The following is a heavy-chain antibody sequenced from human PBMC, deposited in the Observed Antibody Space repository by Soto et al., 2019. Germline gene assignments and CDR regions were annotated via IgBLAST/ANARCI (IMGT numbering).Heavy chain of an antibody. CDR2: IYSGGST. Sequence: EVQLVETGGGLIQPGGSLRLSCAASGFTVSSNYMSWVRQAPGKGLEWVSVIYSGGSTYYADSVKGGFTIPRDNSKNPLYLQMNSLRAEDTAVYYCAGTQLVHSQFYFWGQGTLVTVSS. J-gene: IGHJ4*02. V-gene: IGHV3-53*02. CDR1: GFTVSSNY. CDR3: AGTQLVHSQFYF. D-gene: IGHD6-6*01.